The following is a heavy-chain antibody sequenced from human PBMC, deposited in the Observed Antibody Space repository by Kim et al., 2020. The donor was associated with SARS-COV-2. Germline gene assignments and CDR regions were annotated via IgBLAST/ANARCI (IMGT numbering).Heavy chain of an antibody. D-gene: IGHD3-9*01. CDR1: GFTFDDYA. CDR3: ATQWGIRYFDWLGAFDI. J-gene: IGHJ3*02. Sequence: GGSLRLSCAASGFTFDDYAMHWVRQAPGKGLEWVSGISWNSGSIGYADSVKGRFTISRDNAKNSLYLQMNSLRAEDTALYYCATQWGIRYFDWLGAFDIWGQGTMVTVSS. V-gene: IGHV3-9*01. CDR2: ISWNSGSI.